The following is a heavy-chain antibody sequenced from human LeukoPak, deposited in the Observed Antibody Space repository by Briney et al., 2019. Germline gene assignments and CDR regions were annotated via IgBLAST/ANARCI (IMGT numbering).Heavy chain of an antibody. D-gene: IGHD4-17*01. J-gene: IGHJ4*02. CDR1: GFTFSSYS. Sequence: GGSLRLSCAASGFTFSSYSMNWVRQAPGKGLEWVSYISSSSSTIYYADSVKGRFTISRDNAKNSLYLQMNSLRAEDTAVYYCARDSYGDPRGASPDYWGQGTLVTVSS. V-gene: IGHV3-48*01. CDR2: ISSSSSTI. CDR3: ARDSYGDPRGASPDY.